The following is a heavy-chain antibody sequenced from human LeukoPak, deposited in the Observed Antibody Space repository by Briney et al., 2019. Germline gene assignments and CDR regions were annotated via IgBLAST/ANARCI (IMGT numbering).Heavy chain of an antibody. Sequence: GGSLRLSCAASGFTFSDYYMTWIRQAPGKGLEWVSYIRSGGTTIYYADSVKGRFTISRDNAKNSLYLQMNSLRAEDTAVYFCARIPAWLGAFGYFDVWGHGTLVTVSS. V-gene: IGHV3-11*01. J-gene: IGHJ2*01. CDR1: GFTFSDYY. CDR2: IRSGGTTI. D-gene: IGHD3-10*01. CDR3: ARIPAWLGAFGYFDV.